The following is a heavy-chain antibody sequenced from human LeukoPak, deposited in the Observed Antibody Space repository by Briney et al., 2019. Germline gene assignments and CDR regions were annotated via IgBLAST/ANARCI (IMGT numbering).Heavy chain of an antibody. CDR3: ATHRGYSYGTADNFDY. CDR1: GFTFSHYW. D-gene: IGHD5-18*01. J-gene: IGHJ4*02. CDR2: IKQDGSEK. Sequence: GGSLRLSCAASGFTFSHYWMSWVRQAPGKGLEGVANIKQDGSEKYYVDSVKGRFTISRDNAKNSLYLQMNSLRAEDTALYYCATHRGYSYGTADNFDYWGQGTLVTVSS. V-gene: IGHV3-7*01.